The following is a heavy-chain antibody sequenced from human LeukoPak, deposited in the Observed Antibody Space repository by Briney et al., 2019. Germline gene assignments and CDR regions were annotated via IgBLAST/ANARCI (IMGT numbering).Heavy chain of an antibody. Sequence: GGSLRLSCSASGLTFSLYSMHWVRQAPGKGLEYVSGISTNGGSTYYADSVKGRFTISRDNSKNTLYLQMNSLRAEDTAVYYCARYSSGFLDSWGQGTLVTVSS. CDR3: ARYSSGFLDS. J-gene: IGHJ4*02. V-gene: IGHV3-64*04. CDR2: ISTNGGST. D-gene: IGHD6-19*01. CDR1: GLTFSLYS.